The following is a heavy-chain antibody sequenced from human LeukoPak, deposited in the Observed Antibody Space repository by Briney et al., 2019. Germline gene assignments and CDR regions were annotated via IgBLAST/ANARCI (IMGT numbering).Heavy chain of an antibody. CDR3: AKDLVSSWYYYYYYYMDV. J-gene: IGHJ6*03. V-gene: IGHV3-30*18. D-gene: IGHD6-13*01. Sequence: GGSLRLSCAVSGFTFSSYGMHWVRQAPGKGLEWVAVISYDGSNKYYADSVKGRFTISRDNSKSTLYLQMNSLRAEDTAVYYCAKDLVSSWYYYYYYYMDVWGKGTTVTVSS. CDR1: GFTFSSYG. CDR2: ISYDGSNK.